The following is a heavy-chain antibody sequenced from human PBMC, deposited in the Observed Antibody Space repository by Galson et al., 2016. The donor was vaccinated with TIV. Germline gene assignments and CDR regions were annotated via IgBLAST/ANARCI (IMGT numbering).Heavy chain of an antibody. CDR1: GFTFSSYT. J-gene: IGHJ6*02. D-gene: IGHD2-21*01. CDR2: IRSSSSYK. V-gene: IGHV3-21*01. Sequence: SLRLSCAASGFTFSSYTMTWVRQAPGKGLEWVSSIRSSSSYKSYADSVKGRFTISRDNAKNSLYLQMNSLRAEDTAVYYCARDIFPYYGMGVWGQGTTVTVSS. CDR3: ARDIFPYYGMGV.